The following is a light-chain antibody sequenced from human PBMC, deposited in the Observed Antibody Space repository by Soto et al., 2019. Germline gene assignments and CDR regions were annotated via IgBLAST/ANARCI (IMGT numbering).Light chain of an antibody. CDR3: QQCYSTPIT. CDR2: AAS. CDR1: QSISSY. V-gene: IGKV1-39*01. J-gene: IGKJ5*01. Sequence: DIQMTQSPSSLSASVGDRVTITCRASQSISSYLNWYQQKPGKAPKLLIYAASSLQSGVPSRFTGSGSWTDFTLTISSLQPEDFATYYCQQCYSTPITFGQGTRLEIK.